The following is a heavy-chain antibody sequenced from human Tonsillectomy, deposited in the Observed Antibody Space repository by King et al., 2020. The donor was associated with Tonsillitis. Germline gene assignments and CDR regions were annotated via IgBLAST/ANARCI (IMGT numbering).Heavy chain of an antibody. CDR3: ARRAFYDGSGYSDYFDY. D-gene: IGHD3-22*01. J-gene: IGHJ4*02. V-gene: IGHV1-69*09. Sequence: QLVQSGAEVKKPGSSVKVSCKASGGTFSSYAISWVRQAPGQGLEWMGRIITILAIPNYAQKFQGRVTITADNSTSTAYMERSSLRSEDTAVYYCARRAFYDGSGYSDYFDYWGQGTLAPVSA. CDR1: GGTFSSYA. CDR2: IITILAIP.